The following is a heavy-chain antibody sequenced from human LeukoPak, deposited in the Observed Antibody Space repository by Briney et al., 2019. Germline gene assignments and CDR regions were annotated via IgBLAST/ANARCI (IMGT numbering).Heavy chain of an antibody. Sequence: GGSLRLSCAASGFTFSSYSMNWVRQAPGKGLEWVAVISYDGSNKYYADSVKGRFTISRDNSKNTLYLQMNSLRAEDTAVYYCARSSSSHRRSDYWGQGTLVTVSS. D-gene: IGHD6-13*01. CDR2: ISYDGSNK. CDR3: ARSSSSHRRSDY. V-gene: IGHV3-30*03. CDR1: GFTFSSYS. J-gene: IGHJ4*02.